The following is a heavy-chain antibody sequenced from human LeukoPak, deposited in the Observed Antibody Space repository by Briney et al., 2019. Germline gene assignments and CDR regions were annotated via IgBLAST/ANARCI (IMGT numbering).Heavy chain of an antibody. CDR2: IIPIFGTA. Sequence: SVKVSCKASGGTFSSYAISWVRQAPGQGLEWMGGIIPIFGTANYAQKFQGRVTITADESTSTAYMELSSLRSEDTAVYYCASLGTYMSPTIDYWGQGTLVTVSS. D-gene: IGHD1-26*01. CDR3: ASLGTYMSPTIDY. V-gene: IGHV1-69*13. J-gene: IGHJ4*02. CDR1: GGTFSSYA.